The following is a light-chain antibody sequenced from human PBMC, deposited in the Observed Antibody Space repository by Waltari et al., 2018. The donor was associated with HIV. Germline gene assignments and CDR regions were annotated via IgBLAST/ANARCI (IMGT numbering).Light chain of an antibody. CDR3: ASWDDSLRNWV. CDR2: RNY. CDR1: SSNIGDNY. Sequence: QSVLTQPPSASGTPGERVTIPCSGSSSNIGDNYVCWYQQLPGTAPKLLIYRNYQRPSGVPDRFSGSKSGTSASLAISGLRSEDEGDFYCASWDDSLRNWVFGGGTKLTVL. V-gene: IGLV1-47*01. J-gene: IGLJ3*02.